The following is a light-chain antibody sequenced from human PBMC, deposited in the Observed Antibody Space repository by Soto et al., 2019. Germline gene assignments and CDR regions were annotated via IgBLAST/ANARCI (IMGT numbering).Light chain of an antibody. J-gene: IGKJ5*01. CDR2: DAS. V-gene: IGKV3-15*01. CDR3: QQYGSSPA. CDR1: QTIDNT. Sequence: EIVMTQSPATLSLSPGERSTLSCRASQTIDNTLAWYQRKPGQAPRLLIYDASTRATGVPARFSGSGSGTDFTLTISSLEPEDFAVYYCQQYGSSPAFGQGTRLEIK.